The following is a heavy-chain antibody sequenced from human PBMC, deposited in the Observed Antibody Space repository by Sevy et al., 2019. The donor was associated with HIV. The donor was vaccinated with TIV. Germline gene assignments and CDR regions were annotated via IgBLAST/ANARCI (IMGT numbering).Heavy chain of an antibody. CDR2: INQNGTEI. CDR3: AINSDYGMDA. CDR1: GFTFRNYW. Sequence: GGSLRLSCVVSGFTFRNYWMSWVRQAPGKGLEWVANINQNGTEIYSVYSVKGRFNFSRDNTKNSVYLQMNSLRAEDTAIYYCAINSDYGMDAWGQGTTVTVSS. J-gene: IGHJ6*02. V-gene: IGHV3-7*01. D-gene: IGHD4-4*01.